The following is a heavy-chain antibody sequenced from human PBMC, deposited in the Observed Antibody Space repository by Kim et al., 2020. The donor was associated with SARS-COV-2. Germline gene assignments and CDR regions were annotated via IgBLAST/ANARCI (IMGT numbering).Heavy chain of an antibody. Sequence: RFTISRDNSKNSLYLQMNSLRTEDTALYYCAKGGGSSWFPYSQNFYYFDYWGQGTLVTVSS. D-gene: IGHD6-13*01. V-gene: IGHV3-43*01. CDR3: AKGGGSSWFPYSQNFYYFDY. J-gene: IGHJ4*02.